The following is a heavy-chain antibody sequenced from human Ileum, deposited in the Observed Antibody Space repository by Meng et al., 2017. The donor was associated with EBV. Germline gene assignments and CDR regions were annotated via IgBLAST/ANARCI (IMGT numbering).Heavy chain of an antibody. Sequence: QVQLQESGPGLVKPSGTLSITCAVSGDSISSNNWWSWVRQSPGKGLEWIAEIHHSGTTTYNPSLKSRVTISVDKSENHFSLKLTSVTAADTAVYYCARGSDYVWGIWGQGTLVTVSS. D-gene: IGHD3-16*01. CDR2: IHHSGTT. J-gene: IGHJ4*02. CDR1: GDSISSNNW. CDR3: ARGSDYVWGI. V-gene: IGHV4-4*02.